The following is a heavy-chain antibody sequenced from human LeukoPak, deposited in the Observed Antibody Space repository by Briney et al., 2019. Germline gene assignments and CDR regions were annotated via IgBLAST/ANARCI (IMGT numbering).Heavy chain of an antibody. V-gene: IGHV4-59*08. J-gene: IGHJ6*02. Sequence: SETLSLTCTVSGGSISSYYWSWIRQPPGKGLEWIGYIYYSGSTNYNPSLKSRVTISVDTSKNQFSLKLSPVTAADTAVYYCARWSQGGRVYYYYGMDVWGQGTTVTVSS. CDR3: ARWSQGGRVYYYYGMDV. D-gene: IGHD3-16*01. CDR2: IYYSGST. CDR1: GGSISSYY.